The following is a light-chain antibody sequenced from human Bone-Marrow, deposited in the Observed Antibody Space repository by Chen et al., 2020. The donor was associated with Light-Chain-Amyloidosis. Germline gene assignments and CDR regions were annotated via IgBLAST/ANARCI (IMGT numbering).Light chain of an antibody. CDR3: QVWDRSSDRPV. V-gene: IGLV3-21*02. CDR1: NIGSTS. CDR2: DDS. Sequence: SYVLTQPSSVSVAPGQPATIARGGNNIGSTSVHWYQQTPGQAPLLVVYDDSARPSGIPERLSGSNSGNTATLTISRVEAGDEADYYCQVWDRSSDRPVFGGGTKLTVL. J-gene: IGLJ3*02.